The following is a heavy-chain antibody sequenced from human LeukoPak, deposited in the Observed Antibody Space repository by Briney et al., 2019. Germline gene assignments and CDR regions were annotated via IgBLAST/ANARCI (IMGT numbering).Heavy chain of an antibody. CDR2: ISSSSNTI. J-gene: IGHJ4*02. Sequence: GGSLRLSCAASGFTFSNYGMNWVRQAPGKGLEWVSYISSSSNTIYTADSVKGRFTISRDNAKNTMYLQMNSLRAEDTALYYCARVTEYSTAGMRYWGQGTLVTVSS. CDR3: ARVTEYSTAGMRY. D-gene: IGHD6-13*01. CDR1: GFTFSNYG. V-gene: IGHV3-48*04.